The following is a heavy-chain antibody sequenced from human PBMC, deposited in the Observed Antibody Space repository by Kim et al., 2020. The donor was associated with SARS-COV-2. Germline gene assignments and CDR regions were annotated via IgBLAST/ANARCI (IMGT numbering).Heavy chain of an antibody. CDR3: ARGTYNTAWSPGSY. D-gene: IGHD6-19*01. V-gene: IGHV3-74*01. Sequence: ADSVKGRFTISRDNAKNTLYLQMNSLRAEDTAVYYCARGTYNTAWSPGSYWGQGTLVTVSS. J-gene: IGHJ4*02.